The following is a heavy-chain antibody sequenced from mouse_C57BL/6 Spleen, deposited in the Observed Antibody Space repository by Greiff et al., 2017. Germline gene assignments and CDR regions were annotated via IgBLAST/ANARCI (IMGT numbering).Heavy chain of an antibody. CDR2: ISSGSSTI. Sequence: VQLKESGGGLVKPGGSLKLSCAASGFTFSDYGMHWVRQAPEKGLEWVAYISSGSSTIYYADTVKGRFTISRDNAKNTLFLQMTSLRSEDTAMYYCARHYRYFDVWGTGTTVTVSS. D-gene: IGHD2-12*01. CDR1: GFTFSDYG. V-gene: IGHV5-17*01. J-gene: IGHJ1*03. CDR3: ARHYRYFDV.